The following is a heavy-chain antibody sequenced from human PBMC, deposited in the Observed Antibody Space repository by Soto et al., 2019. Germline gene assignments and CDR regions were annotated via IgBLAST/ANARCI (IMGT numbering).Heavy chain of an antibody. CDR3: ARAGFSPYYDFWSGRTIARDYYYGMDV. V-gene: IGHV4-30-4*01. J-gene: IGHJ6*02. D-gene: IGHD3-3*01. CDR2: IYCSGST. CDR1: GGCISSGEYY. Sequence: SLSLTCTVCGGCISSGEYYWSGIRQPPGKGLEWIGYIYCSGSTYYNPSLKSRVTISVDTSKNQFSLKLSSVTAADTAVYYCARAGFSPYYDFWSGRTIARDYYYGMDVCGQRTTVTVSS.